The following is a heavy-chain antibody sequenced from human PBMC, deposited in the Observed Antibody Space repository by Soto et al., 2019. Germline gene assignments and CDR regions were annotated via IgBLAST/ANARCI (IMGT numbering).Heavy chain of an antibody. CDR2: INAGTGYT. Sequence: GASVKVSCKASGYIFNNYVLHWVRQAPGQGLEWAGWINAGTGYTKYSQKFQDRVTITRDTSATTVYMVLYRLRSEDTAIYYCARVPDPPVLTHYFDYWGQGISVTFSS. CDR1: GYIFNNYV. J-gene: IGHJ4*02. V-gene: IGHV1-3*01. CDR3: ARVPDPPVLTHYFDY.